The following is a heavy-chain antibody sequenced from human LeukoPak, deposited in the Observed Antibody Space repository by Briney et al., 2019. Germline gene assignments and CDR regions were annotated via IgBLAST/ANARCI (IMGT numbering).Heavy chain of an antibody. CDR2: IYHSGST. Sequence: SGTLSLTCAVSGGSISSSNWWSWVRQPPGKGLEWIGEIYHSGSTNYNPSLKSRVTISVDTSKNQFSLKLSSVTAADTAVYYCARDKVGRSSSWYHPQFDYWGQGTLVTVSS. D-gene: IGHD6-13*01. CDR3: ARDKVGRSSSWYHPQFDY. J-gene: IGHJ4*02. CDR1: GGSISSSNW. V-gene: IGHV4-4*02.